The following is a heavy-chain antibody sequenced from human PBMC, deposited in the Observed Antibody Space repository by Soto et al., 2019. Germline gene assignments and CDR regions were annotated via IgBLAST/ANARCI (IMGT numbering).Heavy chain of an antibody. D-gene: IGHD3-22*01. Sequence: QVQLVQSGAEVKKPGSSVKVSCKASGGTFSSYTISWVRQAPGQGLEWMGRIIPILGIANYAQKVQGRVTITADKSTSTAYMELSSLRSEDTAVYYCAMVVITDHDAFDIWGQGTMVTVSS. V-gene: IGHV1-69*02. CDR3: AMVVITDHDAFDI. CDR2: IIPILGIA. CDR1: GGTFSSYT. J-gene: IGHJ3*02.